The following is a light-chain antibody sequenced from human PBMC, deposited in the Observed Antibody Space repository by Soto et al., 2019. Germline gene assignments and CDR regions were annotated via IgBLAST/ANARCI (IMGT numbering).Light chain of an antibody. V-gene: IGLV2-14*01. CDR1: SSHVGGYNY. J-gene: IGLJ1*01. Sequence: QSVLTQPASVSGSPGQSITLSCTGTSSHVGGYNYVSWYQQHPGKAPKLLIYEVSNRPSGVSNRFSASKSGNTASQSISGLQAEDEADYYCTSYTSSSTFYVFGTGTKVTVL. CDR2: EVS. CDR3: TSYTSSSTFYV.